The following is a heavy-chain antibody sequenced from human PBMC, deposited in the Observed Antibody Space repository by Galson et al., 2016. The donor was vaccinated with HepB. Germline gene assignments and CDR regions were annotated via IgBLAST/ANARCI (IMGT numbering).Heavy chain of an antibody. V-gene: IGHV3-48*02. D-gene: IGHD2-2*01. Sequence: SLRLSCAASGFTFSSYSMNWVRQAPGKGLVWVSYISSSSSTIYYADSVKGRFTISRDNAKNSLYLQMNSLRDEDTAVCYCSRRGIYCSSTSCYADYWGQGTLVTVSS. CDR1: GFTFSSYS. CDR2: ISSSSSTI. CDR3: SRRGIYCSSTSCYADY. J-gene: IGHJ4*02.